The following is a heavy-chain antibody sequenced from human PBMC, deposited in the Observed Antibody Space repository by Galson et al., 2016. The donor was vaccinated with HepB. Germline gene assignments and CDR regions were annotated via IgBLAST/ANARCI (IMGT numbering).Heavy chain of an antibody. Sequence: PAPVKPTQTLTLTCTFSGFSLSTSGVGVGWIRRPPGKALEWLALIYWDYDKRYSPSLKSRLTIPKDTSKNQVVLTMTTMDPVDTATYYCAHGVGAFDPWGQGTLVTVSS. CDR3: AHGVGAFDP. J-gene: IGHJ5*02. V-gene: IGHV2-5*02. D-gene: IGHD1-26*01. CDR1: GFSLSTSGVG. CDR2: IYWDYDK.